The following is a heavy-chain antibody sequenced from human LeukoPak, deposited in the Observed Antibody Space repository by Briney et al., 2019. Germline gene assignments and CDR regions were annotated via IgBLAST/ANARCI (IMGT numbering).Heavy chain of an antibody. CDR3: ARGPSRGTKYYFDY. CDR2: IIPIFGTA. D-gene: IGHD1-26*01. CDR1: GGTFSSYA. Sequence: SVKVSCKASGGTFSSYAISWVRQAPGQGLEWMGGIIPIFGTANYAQKFQGRVTITTDESTSTAYMELSSLRSEDTAVYYCARGPSRGTKYYFDYWGQGALVTVSS. J-gene: IGHJ4*02. V-gene: IGHV1-69*05.